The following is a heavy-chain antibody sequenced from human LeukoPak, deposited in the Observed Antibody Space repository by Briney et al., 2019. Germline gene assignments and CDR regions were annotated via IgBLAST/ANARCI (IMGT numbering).Heavy chain of an antibody. Sequence: SVKVSCKASGYTFTSYYMHWVRQAPGQGLEWMGRIIPIFGTANYAQKFQGRVTITTDESTSTAYMELSSLRSEDTAVYYCAREGYCTNGVCYTRAFDIWGQGTMVTVSS. D-gene: IGHD2-8*01. CDR2: IIPIFGTA. V-gene: IGHV1-69*05. J-gene: IGHJ3*02. CDR3: AREGYCTNGVCYTRAFDI. CDR1: GYTFTSYY.